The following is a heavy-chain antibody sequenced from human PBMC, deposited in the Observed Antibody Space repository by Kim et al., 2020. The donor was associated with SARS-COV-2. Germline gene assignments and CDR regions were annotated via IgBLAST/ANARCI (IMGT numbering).Heavy chain of an antibody. V-gene: IGHV4-39*01. Sequence: SHYYSPSRKSRVTISVDTSKDQFSLMLSSVTAADTAVYYCARAQWLIFDYWGQGTLVTVSS. D-gene: IGHD6-19*01. CDR2: SH. J-gene: IGHJ4*02. CDR3: ARAQWLIFDY.